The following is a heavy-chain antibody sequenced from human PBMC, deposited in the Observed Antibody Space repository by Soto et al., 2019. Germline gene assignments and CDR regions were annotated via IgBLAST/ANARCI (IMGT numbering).Heavy chain of an antibody. Sequence: QVQLVQSGAEVKETGSSVKVSCKSSGHIFKNYAVTWLRQAPGQGLEWMGGIIPVFGTPDYSQKFQGRVTITADESTSTVYMELRSLTSEDTAVYYCARHLYDYVWGSYRHWGQGTLVTVSS. CDR2: IIPVFGTP. V-gene: IGHV1-69*01. CDR3: ARHLYDYVWGSYRH. CDR1: GHIFKNYA. D-gene: IGHD3-16*02. J-gene: IGHJ4*02.